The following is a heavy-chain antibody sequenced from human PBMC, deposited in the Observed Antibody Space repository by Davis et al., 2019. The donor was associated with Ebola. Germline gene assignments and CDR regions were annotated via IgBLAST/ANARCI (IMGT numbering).Heavy chain of an antibody. CDR3: AIPISSIAARWAGTFDY. V-gene: IGHV3-23*01. D-gene: IGHD6-6*01. CDR1: GFTFSSYA. J-gene: IGHJ4*02. CDR2: ISGSGGST. Sequence: GGSLRLSCAASGFTFSSYAMSWVRQAPGKGLEWVSAISGSGGSTYHADSVKGRFTISRDSSKNTLYLQMNSLRAEDTAVYYCAIPISSIAARWAGTFDYWGQGTLVTVSS.